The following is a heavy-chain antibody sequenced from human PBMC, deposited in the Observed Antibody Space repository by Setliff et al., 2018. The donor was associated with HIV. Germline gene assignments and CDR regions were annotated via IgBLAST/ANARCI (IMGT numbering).Heavy chain of an antibody. Sequence: GSLRLSCEGSGFTFSVYGMHWVRQAPGKGLEWLSYISSSGTTTYYADSVKGRFTISRDNAKNSVLLQMNSLRVEDTAVYFCAAQGVLWGQGTQVTVSS. CDR3: AAQGVL. J-gene: IGHJ4*02. CDR1: GFTFSVYG. CDR2: ISSSGTTT. V-gene: IGHV3-48*04.